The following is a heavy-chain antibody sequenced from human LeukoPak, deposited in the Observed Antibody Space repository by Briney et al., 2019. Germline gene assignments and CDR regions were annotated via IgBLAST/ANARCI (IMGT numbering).Heavy chain of an antibody. Sequence: SETLSLTCAVYGGSFSGYYWSWIRQPPGKGLEWIGEINHSGSTNYNPSLKSRVTISVDTSKNQFSLKLSSVTAADTAVYYCARDPLSYYYDSSGYYYRWGQGTLVTVSS. CDR3: ARDPLSYYYDSSGYYYR. CDR1: GGSFSGYY. CDR2: INHSGST. J-gene: IGHJ4*02. V-gene: IGHV4-34*01. D-gene: IGHD3-22*01.